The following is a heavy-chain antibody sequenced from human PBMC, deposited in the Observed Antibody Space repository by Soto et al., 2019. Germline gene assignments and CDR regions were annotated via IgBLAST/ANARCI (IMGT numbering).Heavy chain of an antibody. D-gene: IGHD1-1*01. Sequence: EVQLVDSGGALVQPGESLRLSCAASGFTFSDYLMTWVRQAPGKGLEWVATIKQDGNEKYYVDSVKGRFTISRANAKNSLYLQLTALRAEDTAVYYCAIGHWMGKWGQGTLVTVSS. V-gene: IGHV3-7*01. J-gene: IGHJ4*02. CDR1: GFTFSDYL. CDR3: AIGHWMGK. CDR2: IKQDGNEK.